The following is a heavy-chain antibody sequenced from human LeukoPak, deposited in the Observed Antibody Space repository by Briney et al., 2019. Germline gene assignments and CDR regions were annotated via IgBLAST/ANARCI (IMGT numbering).Heavy chain of an antibody. V-gene: IGHV4-39*07. D-gene: IGHD5-18*01. CDR3: AREEYSYGYAYY. Sequence: SETLSLTCTVSGGSISSYYWGWIRQPPGKGLEWIGSIFYSGSNYYNPSLKSRVTISVDTSKNQFSLKLSSVTAADTAVYYCAREEYSYGYAYYWGQGTLVTVSS. J-gene: IGHJ4*02. CDR2: IFYSGSN. CDR1: GGSISSYY.